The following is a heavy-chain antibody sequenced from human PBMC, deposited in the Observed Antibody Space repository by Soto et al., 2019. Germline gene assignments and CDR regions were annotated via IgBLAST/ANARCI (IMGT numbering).Heavy chain of an antibody. CDR1: GYTFSGHW. D-gene: IGHD3-10*01. CDR3: ARRGGATEWFFDL. V-gene: IGHV5-51*01. Sequence: PGESLKISCEASGYTFSGHWIAWLRQLPGKRLECPGTIYPGNSDTRYSPSFQGQVTISADKSLSTTYLQLTSLKTSDSGIYFCARRGGATEWFFDLWGRGTLVTVSS. J-gene: IGHJ2*01. CDR2: IYPGNSDT.